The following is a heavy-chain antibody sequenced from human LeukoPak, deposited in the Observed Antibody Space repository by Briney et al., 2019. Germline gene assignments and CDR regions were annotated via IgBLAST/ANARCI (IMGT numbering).Heavy chain of an antibody. J-gene: IGHJ4*02. V-gene: IGHV4-39*07. CDR3: ARAPYTATIDFDY. D-gene: IGHD5-12*01. CDR2: IFYSGST. Sequence: SETLSLTCTVSSGSISTSNYYWGWVRQPPGKALEWIGNIFYSGSTYYSPSLKSRVTISVDTSKNQFSLKLSSVTAADTAVYYCARAPYTATIDFDYWGQGTLVTVSS. CDR1: SGSISTSNYY.